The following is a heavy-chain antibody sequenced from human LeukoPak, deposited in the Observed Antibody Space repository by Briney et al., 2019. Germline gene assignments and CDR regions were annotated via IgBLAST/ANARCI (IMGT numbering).Heavy chain of an antibody. Sequence: SETLSLTCTVSGGSISSNTYYWGWIRQPPGKGLEWIGTIYHSGSTYYNPSLKSRVTISVDTSKNQFSLKLSSVTAADTAVYYCARVSYYYDSSGYYGGGYYYYYYYMDVWGKGTTVTISS. CDR1: GGSISSNTYY. J-gene: IGHJ6*03. CDR3: ARVSYYYDSSGYYGGGYYYYYYYMDV. D-gene: IGHD3-22*01. CDR2: IYHSGST. V-gene: IGHV4-39*07.